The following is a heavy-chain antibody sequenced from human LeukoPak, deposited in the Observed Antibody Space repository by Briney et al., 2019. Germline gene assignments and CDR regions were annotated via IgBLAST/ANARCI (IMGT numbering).Heavy chain of an antibody. CDR3: ARGGIQVSGIDEFDY. V-gene: IGHV3-13*01. CDR1: GFTFIDYD. CDR2: IGIRGDT. Sequence: GGSLRLSCAASGFTFIDYDMHWVRQVIGKGLEWVSAIGIRGDTHYSGSVKGRFTIARENAESSLYLQMNSLRAEDTAVYYCARGGIQVSGIDEFDYWGQGTLVTVSS. J-gene: IGHJ4*02. D-gene: IGHD6-19*01.